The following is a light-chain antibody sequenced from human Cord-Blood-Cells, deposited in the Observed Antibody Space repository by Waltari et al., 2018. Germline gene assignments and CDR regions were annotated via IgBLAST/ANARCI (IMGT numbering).Light chain of an antibody. V-gene: IGKV2D-29*01. CDR2: EVS. J-gene: IGKJ2*01. CDR1: QSLLHSDGKTY. Sequence: DIVMTQTPLSLSVTPGQPASISCKSSQSLLHSDGKTYLYWYLQKTGQPLQLLIYEVSTRFAGVPDRISSSGSGTGFTLKSSRGEAEYVGVYYCMQSIQLRYTFGQGTKLEIK. CDR3: MQSIQLRYT.